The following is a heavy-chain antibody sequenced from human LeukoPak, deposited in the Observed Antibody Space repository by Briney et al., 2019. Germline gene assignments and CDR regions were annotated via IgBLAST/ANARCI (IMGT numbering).Heavy chain of an antibody. Sequence: GGSLRLSCAASGFPFSNFAMSWVRQAPGKGLEWVSLIRHTGVDSYYADSVKGRFTISRDNAKNSLYLQMNSLRAEDTAVYYCARETMAGNSDYWGQGTLVTVSS. CDR2: IRHTGVDS. CDR3: ARETMAGNSDY. CDR1: GFPFSNFA. D-gene: IGHD6-19*01. J-gene: IGHJ4*02. V-gene: IGHV3-23*01.